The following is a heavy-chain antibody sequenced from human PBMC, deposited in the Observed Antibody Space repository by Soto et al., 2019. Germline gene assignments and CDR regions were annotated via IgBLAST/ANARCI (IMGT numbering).Heavy chain of an antibody. J-gene: IGHJ5*02. Sequence: QVQLVQSGAEVKRPGASVKVSCRASGGTFSNYGITWVRQAPGQGLEWMGGIIPLFGTQPHYPPKFQCRVTIAANKSTGTTYLEVNSLRSDDTAFYYCARFGTVVNNSYICSNWVHPWGQGALVTVSS. CDR2: IIPLFGTQP. V-gene: IGHV1-69*06. CDR3: ARFGTVVNNSYICSNWVHP. CDR1: GGTFSNYG. D-gene: IGHD3-16*01.